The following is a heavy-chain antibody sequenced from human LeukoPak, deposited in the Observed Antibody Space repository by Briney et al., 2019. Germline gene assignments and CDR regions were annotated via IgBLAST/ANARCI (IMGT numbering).Heavy chain of an antibody. D-gene: IGHD5-12*01. CDR1: GFTFSSYG. CDR2: ISYDGTNK. Sequence: GGSLRLSCAASGFTFSSYGIHWVRQAPGKGLEWVAVISYDGTNKYYADSMKGRFTISRDNSKKTLYLQMNSLRAEDTAVYYCARDEGYSGYDDANPGYWGQGTLVTVSS. CDR3: ARDEGYSGYDDANPGY. J-gene: IGHJ4*02. V-gene: IGHV3-30*03.